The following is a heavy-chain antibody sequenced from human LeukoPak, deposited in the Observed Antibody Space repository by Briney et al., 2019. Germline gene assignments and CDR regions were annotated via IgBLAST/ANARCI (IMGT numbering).Heavy chain of an antibody. D-gene: IGHD3-22*01. Sequence: SETLSLTCTVSGGTISSYYWSWIRQPPGKGLEWIGNIYYSGSTNYNPSLKSRVTISVDTSKNQFSLKLSSVTAADTAVYYCTRGSIAYYYMDVWGKGTTVTISS. CDR2: IYYSGST. CDR1: GGTISSYY. V-gene: IGHV4-59*01. CDR3: TRGSIAYYYMDV. J-gene: IGHJ6*03.